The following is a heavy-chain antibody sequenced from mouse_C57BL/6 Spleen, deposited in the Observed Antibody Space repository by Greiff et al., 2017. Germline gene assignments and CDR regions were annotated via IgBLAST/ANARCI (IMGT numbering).Heavy chain of an antibody. D-gene: IGHD1-1*01. CDR2: IHPNSGST. CDR1: GYTFTSYW. J-gene: IGHJ2*01. CDR3: AENPPDYYGSSYGYFDY. Sequence: VQLQQPGAELVKPGASVKLSCKASGYTFTSYWMHWVKQRPGQGLEWIGMIHPNSGSTNYNEKFKSKATLTVDKSSSTAYMQLSSLTSEDSAVYYCAENPPDYYGSSYGYFDYWGQGTTLTVSS. V-gene: IGHV1-64*01.